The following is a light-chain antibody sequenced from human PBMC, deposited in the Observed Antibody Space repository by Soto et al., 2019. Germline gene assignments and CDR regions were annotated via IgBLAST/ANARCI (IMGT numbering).Light chain of an antibody. CDR3: QQRSNSLT. CDR1: QNVSSY. CDR2: DAS. J-gene: IGKJ5*01. V-gene: IGKV3-11*01. Sequence: EIVLTQSPATLSLSPGERATLSCRASQNVSSYLAWYQQKPGQAPRLLIYDASSRATGISARFSGSGSGTDFTLTISRLEPEDFAVYYCQQRSNSLTFGQGTRLEIK.